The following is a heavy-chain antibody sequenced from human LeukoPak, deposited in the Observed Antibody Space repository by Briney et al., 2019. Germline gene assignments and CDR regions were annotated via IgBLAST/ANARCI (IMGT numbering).Heavy chain of an antibody. D-gene: IGHD6-6*01. V-gene: IGHV3-21*01. CDR1: AFTFSSYS. Sequence: GGSLRLSCAASAFTFSSYSMNWVRQAPGKGLESVSSISSSSSYIYYADSVKGRFTISRDNAKNSLSLQMSSLRAEDTAVYYCARERYSRSSYDAFDMWGQGTKVTVSS. CDR2: ISSSSSYI. J-gene: IGHJ3*02. CDR3: ARERYSRSSYDAFDM.